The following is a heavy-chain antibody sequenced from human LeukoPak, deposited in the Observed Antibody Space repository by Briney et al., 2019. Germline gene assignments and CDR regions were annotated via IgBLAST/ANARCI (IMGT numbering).Heavy chain of an antibody. CDR1: GGSFSGCY. J-gene: IGHJ4*02. V-gene: IGHV4-34*01. D-gene: IGHD6-19*01. CDR3: AARPYSSGWYEGFRRFDY. Sequence: SETLSLTCAVYGGSFSGCYWSWIRQPPGKGLEWIGEINHSGSTNYNPPLKSRVTISVDTSKNQFSLKLSSVTAADTAVYYCAARPYSSGWYEGFRRFDYWGQGTLVTVSS. CDR2: INHSGST.